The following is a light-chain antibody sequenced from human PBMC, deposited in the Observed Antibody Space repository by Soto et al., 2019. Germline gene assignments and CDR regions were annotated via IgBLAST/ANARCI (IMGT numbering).Light chain of an antibody. Sequence: QSALTQPASVSGSPGQSISISCTGTSSDVGRYNCVSWYQQHPGKAPKLIIYDVANRPSGISDRFSGSKSGNTASLTISGLQAEDEAEYYCSSYTGGTSLVYVFGTGTKVTVL. CDR1: SSDVGRYNC. CDR2: DVA. J-gene: IGLJ1*01. V-gene: IGLV2-14*03. CDR3: SSYTGGTSLVYV.